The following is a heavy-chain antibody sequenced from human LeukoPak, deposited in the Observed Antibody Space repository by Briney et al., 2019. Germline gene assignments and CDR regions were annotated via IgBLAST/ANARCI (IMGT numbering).Heavy chain of an antibody. D-gene: IGHD2-2*01. J-gene: IGHJ6*03. CDR2: ISGSGGST. CDR1: GFTFSSYA. CDR3: AREYCSSTSCSRYYYYYMDV. Sequence: PGGSLRLSCAASGFTFSSYAMSWVRQAPGKGLEWVSAISGSGGSTYYADSVKGRFTISRDNAKNSLYLQMNSLRAEDTAVYYCAREYCSSTSCSRYYYYYMDVWGKGTTVTVSS. V-gene: IGHV3-23*01.